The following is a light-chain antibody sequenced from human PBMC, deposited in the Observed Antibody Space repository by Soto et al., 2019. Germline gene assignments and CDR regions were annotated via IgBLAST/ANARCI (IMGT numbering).Light chain of an antibody. Sequence: DIVLTQSPATLSLSPGDRATLSCRASQTVNTSLAWYQQKPGQAPRLLIYDASNRATGIPARFSASGSGTDFTLTISSLEPEDFAVYYCQQRSHWPTFGQGTKLEIK. J-gene: IGKJ1*01. CDR3: QQRSHWPT. CDR2: DAS. CDR1: QTVNTS. V-gene: IGKV3-11*01.